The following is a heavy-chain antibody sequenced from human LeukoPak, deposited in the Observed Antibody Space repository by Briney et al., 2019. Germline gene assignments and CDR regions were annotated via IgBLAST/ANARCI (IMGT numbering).Heavy chain of an antibody. D-gene: IGHD4-17*01. CDR3: AKDLGYGDYGYYYYYGMDV. V-gene: IGHV3-23*01. Sequence: GGSLRLSCAASGFTFSSYAMSRVRQAPGKGLEWVSAISGSGGSTYYADSVKGRFTISRDNSKNTLYLQMNSLRAEDTAVYYCAKDLGYGDYGYYYYYGMDVWGQGTTVTVSS. CDR1: GFTFSSYA. J-gene: IGHJ6*02. CDR2: ISGSGGST.